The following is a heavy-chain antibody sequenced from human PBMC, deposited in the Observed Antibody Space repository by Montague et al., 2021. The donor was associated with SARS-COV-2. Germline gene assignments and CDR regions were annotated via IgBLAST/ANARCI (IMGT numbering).Heavy chain of an antibody. CDR1: GGSISSSSYY. D-gene: IGHD2-15*01. Sequence: SETLSLTCTVSGGSISSSSYYWGWIRQPPGKGLEWIGSIYYSGSTYYNPSLKSRVTISVDTSKDQFSLKLSSVTAAATAVYYCARFYCSGGSCYSGLVRDWGKGTLVTVSS. V-gene: IGHV4-39*01. CDR2: IYYSGST. CDR3: ARFYCSGGSCYSGLVRD. J-gene: IGHJ4*02.